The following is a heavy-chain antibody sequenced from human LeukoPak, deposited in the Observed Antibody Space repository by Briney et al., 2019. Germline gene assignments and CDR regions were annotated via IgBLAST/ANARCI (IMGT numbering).Heavy chain of an antibody. CDR2: ISYDGSNK. Sequence: PGGSLRLSCAASGFTFSSYGMHWVRQAPGKGLEWVAVISYDGSNKYYADSVKGRFTISRDNSKNTLYLQMNSLRAEDTAVYYCAKDVEDPDYYGSGSYPWYFDYWGQGTLVTVSS. J-gene: IGHJ4*02. CDR1: GFTFSSYG. V-gene: IGHV3-30*18. D-gene: IGHD3-10*01. CDR3: AKDVEDPDYYGSGSYPWYFDY.